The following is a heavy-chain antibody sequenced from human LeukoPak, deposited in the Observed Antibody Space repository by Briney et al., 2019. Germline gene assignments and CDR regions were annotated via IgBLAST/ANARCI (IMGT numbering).Heavy chain of an antibody. CDR3: AGRTTVTTWDYYYYGMDV. D-gene: IGHD4-17*01. J-gene: IGHJ6*02. V-gene: IGHV3-48*02. Sequence: PGGSLRLSCAASGFTFSSYSMNWVRQAPGKGLEWVSYISSNSSTIYYADSVKGRFTISRDNAKNSLYLQMNSLRDEDTAVYYCAGRTTVTTWDYYYYGMDVWGQGTTVTVSS. CDR2: ISSNSSTI. CDR1: GFTFSSYS.